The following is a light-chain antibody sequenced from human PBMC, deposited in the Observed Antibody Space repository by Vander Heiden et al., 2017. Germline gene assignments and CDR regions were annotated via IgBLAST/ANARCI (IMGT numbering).Light chain of an antibody. Sequence: DIQMTQSPSTLSASVGDRVTITYRASQSISSWLAWYQQKPGKAPKLLIYDASSLESGVPSRFSGSGSGTEFTLTMSSLQPDDFATYYCQQYNSYSWTFGQGTKVEIK. CDR1: QSISSW. CDR3: QQYNSYSWT. CDR2: DAS. J-gene: IGKJ1*01. V-gene: IGKV1-5*01.